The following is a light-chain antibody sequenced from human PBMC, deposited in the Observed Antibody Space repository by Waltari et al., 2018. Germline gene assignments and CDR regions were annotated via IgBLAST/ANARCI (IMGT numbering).Light chain of an antibody. Sequence: WYQQKAGQSPVAVIYENTKRPSGIPERFSGSKSGNTVTLTISGTQALDEADYYCQAWDSNTWVFGGGTKLTVL. J-gene: IGLJ3*02. CDR2: ENT. CDR3: QAWDSNTWV. V-gene: IGLV3-1*01.